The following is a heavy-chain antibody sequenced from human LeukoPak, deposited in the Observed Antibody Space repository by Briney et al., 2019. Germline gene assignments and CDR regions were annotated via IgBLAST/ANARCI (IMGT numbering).Heavy chain of an antibody. CDR2: IYTSGST. CDR3: ARRGYSYGYSDY. J-gene: IGHJ4*02. Sequence: SQTLSLTCTVSGGSISSGSYYWSWIRQPAGKGLEWIGRIYTSGSTNYNPSLKSRVPISVDTSKNQFSLKLSSVTAADTAVYYCARRGYSYGYSDYWGQGTLVTVSS. D-gene: IGHD5-18*01. V-gene: IGHV4-61*02. CDR1: GGSISSGSYY.